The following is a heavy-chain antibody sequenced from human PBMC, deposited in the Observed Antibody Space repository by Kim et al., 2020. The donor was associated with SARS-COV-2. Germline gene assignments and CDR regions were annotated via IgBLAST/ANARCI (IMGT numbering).Heavy chain of an antibody. CDR3: ARGHLKSIVVVIAPRPYYYYMDG. CDR1: GYTFTSYD. V-gene: IGHV1-8*01. D-gene: IGHD2-21*01. CDR2: MNPNSGNT. Sequence: ASVKVSCKASGYTFTSYDINWVRQATGQGLEWMGWMNPNSGNTGYAQKFQGRVTMTRNTSISTAYMELSSLRSEDTAVYYCARGHLKSIVVVIAPRPYYYYMDGWGKGNTVTVSS. J-gene: IGHJ6*03.